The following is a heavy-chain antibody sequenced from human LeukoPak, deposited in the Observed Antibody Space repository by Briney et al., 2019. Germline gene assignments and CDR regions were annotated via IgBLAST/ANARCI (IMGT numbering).Heavy chain of an antibody. CDR3: ARGVVPAAREYYMDV. D-gene: IGHD2-2*01. Sequence: ASVKVSCKASGYTFTSYDINWVRQATGQGLEWMGWMNPNSGNTGYAQKFQGRVTITRNTSISTAYMELSSLRSEDTAVYYCARGVVPAAREYYMDVWGKGTTVTVSS. J-gene: IGHJ6*03. CDR2: MNPNSGNT. CDR1: GYTFTSYD. V-gene: IGHV1-8*03.